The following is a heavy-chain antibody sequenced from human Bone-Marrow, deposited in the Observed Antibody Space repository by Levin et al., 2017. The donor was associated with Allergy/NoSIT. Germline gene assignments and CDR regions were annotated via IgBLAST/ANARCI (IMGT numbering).Heavy chain of an antibody. CDR1: GFIFSSYW. CDR2: INQDGSVE. J-gene: IGHJ4*01. V-gene: IGHV3-7*01. CDR3: RFGSGTSPFDY. Sequence: GESLKISCAASGFIFSSYWMTWVRQAPGKGLEWVANINQDGSVEYYVDSVKGRFTISRDNAKNSLYLQMSSLRADDTAVYFCRFGSGTSPFDYWGHGTLVTVSS. D-gene: IGHD3-10*01.